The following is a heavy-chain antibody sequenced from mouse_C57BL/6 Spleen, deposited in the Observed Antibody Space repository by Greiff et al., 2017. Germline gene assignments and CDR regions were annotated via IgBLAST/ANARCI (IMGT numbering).Heavy chain of an antibody. V-gene: IGHV5-6*01. CDR3: ARHWDDCDV. Sequence: EVNVVESGGDLVKPGGSLKLSCAASGFTFSSYGMSWVRQTPDKRLEWVATISSGGSYTYYPDSVKGRFTISRDNAKNTLYLQMSSLKSEDTAMYYCARHWDDCDVWGTGTTVTVSS. CDR1: GFTFSSYG. J-gene: IGHJ1*03. D-gene: IGHD4-1*01. CDR2: ISSGGSYT.